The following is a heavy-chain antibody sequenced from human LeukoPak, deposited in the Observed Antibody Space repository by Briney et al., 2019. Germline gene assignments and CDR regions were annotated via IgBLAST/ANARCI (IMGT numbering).Heavy chain of an antibody. CDR1: GFTFSDYY. J-gene: IGHJ4*02. CDR2: ISSSGSTI. V-gene: IGHV3-11*01. D-gene: IGHD2-15*01. CDR3: ARHYCGGGSCYPFADY. Sequence: GGSLRLSCAASGFTFSDYYMSWIRQAPGKGLEWVSYISSSGSTIYYADSVKGRFTISRDNAKNSLYLQMNSLRAEDTAVYYCARHYCGGGSCYPFADYWGQGTLVTVSS.